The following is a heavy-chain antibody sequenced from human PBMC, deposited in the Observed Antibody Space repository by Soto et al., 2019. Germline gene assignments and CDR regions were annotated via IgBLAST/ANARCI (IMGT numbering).Heavy chain of an antibody. CDR3: ARDYLGIEAFDI. V-gene: IGHV3-30*04. CDR1: GFTFSSYA. D-gene: IGHD7-27*01. J-gene: IGHJ3*02. Sequence: GGSLRLSCAASGFTFSSYAMHWVRQAPGKGLEWVAVISYDGSNKYYADSVKVRFTISRDNSKNTLYLQMNSLRAEDTAVYYCARDYLGIEAFDIWGQGTMVTVSS. CDR2: ISYDGSNK.